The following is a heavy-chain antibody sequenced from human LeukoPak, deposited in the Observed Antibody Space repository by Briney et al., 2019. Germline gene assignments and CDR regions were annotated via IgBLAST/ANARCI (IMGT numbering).Heavy chain of an antibody. CDR3: ARDHLVVPGGYEDHYYGMDV. CDR1: GYTFTAYY. D-gene: IGHD2-2*01. V-gene: IGHV1-2*02. CDR2: INPNSGGT. J-gene: IGHJ6*02. Sequence: GASVKVSSKASGYTFTAYYMHWVRQAPGQGLEWMGWINPNSGGTNYAQKFQGRVTMTRDTSISTAHMELSRLRSDDTAVCYCARDHLVVPGGYEDHYYGMDVWAQGTTVTVSS.